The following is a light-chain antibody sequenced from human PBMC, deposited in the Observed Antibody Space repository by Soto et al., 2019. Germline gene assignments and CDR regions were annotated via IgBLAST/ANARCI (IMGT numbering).Light chain of an antibody. CDR1: QSVSSSY. CDR3: QQYGSSYPWT. J-gene: IGKJ1*01. CDR2: DAS. V-gene: IGKV3-20*01. Sequence: EIVLTQSPGTLSLSPGERATLSCRASQSVSSSYLAWYQQKPGQAPRLLIYDASNRAAGIPARFSAYGSGTDFTLTIRRLEPEDFAVYYCQQYGSSYPWTFGQGTKVDIK.